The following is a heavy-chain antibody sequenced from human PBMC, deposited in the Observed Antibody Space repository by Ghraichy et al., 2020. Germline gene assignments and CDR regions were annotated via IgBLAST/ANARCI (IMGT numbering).Heavy chain of an antibody. CDR3: ARDLYASSGVLFDI. J-gene: IGHJ3*02. CDR1: GDSINSGGHY. D-gene: IGHD2-2*01. Sequence: LSLTCTVSGDSINSGGHYWSWLRQHPGKGLEWIGYIFYTGLTDYNPSLKSRTTISIDTSKNQFSLKLTSVTAADTAIYFCARDLYASSGVLFDIWGQGTRVTVSS. CDR2: IFYTGLT. V-gene: IGHV4-31*03.